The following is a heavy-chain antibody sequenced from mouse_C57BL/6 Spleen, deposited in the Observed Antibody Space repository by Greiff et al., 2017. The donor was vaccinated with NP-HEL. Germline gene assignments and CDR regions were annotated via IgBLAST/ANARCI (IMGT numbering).Heavy chain of an antibody. CDR3: ARGDYYGSSLFAY. CDR2: ISGGGGNT. Sequence: EVQLVESGGGLVKPGGSLKLSCAASGFTFSSYTMSWVRQTPEKRLEWVATISGGGGNTYYPDSVKGRFTISRDNAKNTLYLQMSSLRSEDTALYYCARGDYYGSSLFAYWGQGTLVTVSA. D-gene: IGHD1-1*01. CDR1: GFTFSSYT. J-gene: IGHJ3*01. V-gene: IGHV5-9*01.